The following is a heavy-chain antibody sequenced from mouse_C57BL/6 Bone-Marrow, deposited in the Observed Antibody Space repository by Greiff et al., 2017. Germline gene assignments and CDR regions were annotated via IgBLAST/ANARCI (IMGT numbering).Heavy chain of an antibody. CDR1: GYSITSGYY. J-gene: IGHJ3*01. Sequence: EVKLEESGPGLVKPSQSLSLTCSVTGYSITSGYYGNWIRQFPGNQLEWMGNISYDGSNNYNPTLKNRISITRDKSKNQFFLKLNSVTTEDTATYYWARHYTWFAYWGQGTLVTVSS. CDR2: ISYDGSN. D-gene: IGHD2-12*01. V-gene: IGHV3-6*01. CDR3: ARHYTWFAY.